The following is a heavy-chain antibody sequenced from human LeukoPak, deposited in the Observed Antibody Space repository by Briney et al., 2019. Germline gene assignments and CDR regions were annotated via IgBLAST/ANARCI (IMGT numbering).Heavy chain of an antibody. CDR1: GGSISSGGYS. CDR2: IYHSGST. V-gene: IGHV4-30-2*01. J-gene: IGHJ4*02. D-gene: IGHD4-17*01. CDR3: ARGGGYGDYHMTFDY. Sequence: SETLSLTCAVSGGSISSGGYSWSWIRQPPGKGLEWIGYIYHSGSTYYNPSLKSRVTISVDRSKNQFSLKLSSVTAADTAVYYCARGGGYGDYHMTFDYWGQGTLVTVSS.